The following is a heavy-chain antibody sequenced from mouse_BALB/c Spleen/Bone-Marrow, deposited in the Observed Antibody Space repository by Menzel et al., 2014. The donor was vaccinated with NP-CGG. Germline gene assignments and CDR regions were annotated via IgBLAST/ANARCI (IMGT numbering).Heavy chain of an antibody. CDR2: IDPANGNT. CDR1: GFNIKDTY. D-gene: IGHD2-1*01. J-gene: IGHJ4*01. V-gene: IGHV14-3*02. CDR3: AREDYGNSYAMDY. Sequence: EVMLVESGAELVKPEASVKLSCTASGFNIKDTYMHWVKQRPEQGLDWIGRIDPANGNTKYDPKFQGKATITADTSSNAAYLQLSSLTSEDTAVYYCAREDYGNSYAMDYWGQGTSVTVSS.